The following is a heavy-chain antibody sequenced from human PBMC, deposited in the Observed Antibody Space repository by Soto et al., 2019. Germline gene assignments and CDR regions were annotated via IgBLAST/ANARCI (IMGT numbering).Heavy chain of an antibody. CDR2: INHSGST. CDR1: GGSFSGYY. Sequence: SETLSLTCAVYGGSFSGYYWSWIRQPPGKGLEWIGEINHSGSTNYNPSLKSRVTISVDTSKNQFSLKLSSVTAADTAVYYCARARKAGRVGYYYYGMDVWGQGTTVTVSS. V-gene: IGHV4-34*01. CDR3: ARARKAGRVGYYYYGMDV. J-gene: IGHJ6*02.